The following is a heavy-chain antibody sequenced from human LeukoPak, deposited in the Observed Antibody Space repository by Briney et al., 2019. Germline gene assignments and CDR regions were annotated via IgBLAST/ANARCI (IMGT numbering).Heavy chain of an antibody. CDR1: GGSISSSSYS. V-gene: IGHV4-39*01. J-gene: IGHJ3*02. Sequence: SETLSLTCTVSGGSISSSSYSWGWIRQPPGKGLEWIGSIYSSGSTYHNPSLKSRVTISIDMSKNQFSLKLTSVTAADTAVYYCANPEEGATSGAFDIWGQGTMVTVSS. D-gene: IGHD1-26*01. CDR3: ANPEEGATSGAFDI. CDR2: IYSSGST.